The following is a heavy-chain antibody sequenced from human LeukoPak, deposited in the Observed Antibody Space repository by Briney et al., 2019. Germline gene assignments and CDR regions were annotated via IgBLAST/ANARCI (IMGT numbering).Heavy chain of an antibody. J-gene: IGHJ4*02. CDR1: GDFISGTYY. Sequence: SETLSLTCSVSGDFISGTYYWGWFRQPPGKGLEWVATLYHSGTSFFNPSLKSRVSISLDTSNTQFSLKLSYVTAADTAVYYCANVDVSGITYQAGAFDNWGQGTLVIVSS. CDR2: LYHSGTS. CDR3: ANVDVSGITYQAGAFDN. V-gene: IGHV4-38-2*02. D-gene: IGHD3-16*01.